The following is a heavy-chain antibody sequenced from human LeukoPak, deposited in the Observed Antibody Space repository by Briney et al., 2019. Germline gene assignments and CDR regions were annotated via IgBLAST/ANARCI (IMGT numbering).Heavy chain of an antibody. Sequence: GASVKVSCKTSGYTFTSSDINWVRQASGKGLEWMGWRNPNSGNTGYAQKFQGRVIMTTNTSTNTAYMELNSLRFEDTAVYYCARGKPYSNGWINPYYFDFWGQGTLVTVSS. CDR2: RNPNSGNT. CDR1: GYTFTSSD. D-gene: IGHD6-19*01. V-gene: IGHV1-8*01. CDR3: ARGKPYSNGWINPYYFDF. J-gene: IGHJ4*02.